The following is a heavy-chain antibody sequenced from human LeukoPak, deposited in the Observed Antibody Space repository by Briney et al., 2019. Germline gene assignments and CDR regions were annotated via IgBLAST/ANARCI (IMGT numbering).Heavy chain of an antibody. CDR1: GFTFSSYA. CDR3: AKDMFPSGSYYDEPRSPLDY. J-gene: IGHJ4*02. V-gene: IGHV3-23*01. Sequence: QPGGSLRLSCAASGFTFSSYAMSWVRQAPGKGLEWVSAISGSGGSTYYADSVKGRFTISRDNSKNTLYLQMNSLRAEDTAVYYCAKDMFPSGSYYDEPRSPLDYWGQGTLVTVSS. CDR2: ISGSGGST. D-gene: IGHD1-26*01.